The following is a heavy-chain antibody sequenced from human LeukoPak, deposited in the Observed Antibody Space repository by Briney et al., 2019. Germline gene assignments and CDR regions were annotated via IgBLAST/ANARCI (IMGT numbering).Heavy chain of an antibody. J-gene: IGHJ4*02. CDR3: ARGGGRLAVVDTAMVTAKHFDY. CDR2: INAGNGNT. CDR1: GYTFTSYA. V-gene: IGHV1-3*01. Sequence: ASVKVSCTASGYTFTSYAMHWVRQAPGQRLEWMGWINAGNGNTKYSQKFQGRVTITRDTSASTAYMELSSLRSEDTAVYYCARGGGRLAVVDTAMVTAKHFDYWGQGTLVTVSS. D-gene: IGHD5-18*01.